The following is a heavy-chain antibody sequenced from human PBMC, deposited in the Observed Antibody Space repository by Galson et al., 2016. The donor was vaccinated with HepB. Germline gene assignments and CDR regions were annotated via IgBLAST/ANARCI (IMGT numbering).Heavy chain of an antibody. CDR3: ARDDYGDYPLYYFDY. CDR2: ISAYNGNT. CDR1: GYTFTSYG. J-gene: IGHJ4*02. Sequence: SVKVSCKASGYTFTSYGISWVRQAPGQGLEWMGWISAYNGNTNYAQKLQGRVTMTTDTSTSTAYMELRSLRSDDTAGYYCARDDYGDYPLYYFDYWGQGTLVTVSS. D-gene: IGHD4-17*01. V-gene: IGHV1-18*01.